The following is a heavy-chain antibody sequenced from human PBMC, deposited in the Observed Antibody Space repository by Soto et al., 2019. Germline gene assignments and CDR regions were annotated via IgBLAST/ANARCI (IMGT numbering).Heavy chain of an antibody. J-gene: IGHJ4*02. CDR1: GFTFNDYA. CDR2: ISGTGGST. Sequence: GGSLRLSCAASGFTFNDYAMNWVRQAPGKGLEWVATISGTGGSTYYADSVKGRFTISRDNSKNTLYLQMNSLRVEDTAVYYCAKDRLGGNFDYWGQGTQVTVSS. V-gene: IGHV3-23*01. CDR3: AKDRLGGNFDY.